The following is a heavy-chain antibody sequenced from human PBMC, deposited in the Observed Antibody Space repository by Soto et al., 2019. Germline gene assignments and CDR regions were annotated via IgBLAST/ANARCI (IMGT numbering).Heavy chain of an antibody. J-gene: IGHJ4*02. CDR2: IHYTGST. CDR3: ARGRAVSKSFYFDY. Sequence: QVQLQESGPGLVKPSETLSLTCSVSGDSINTNYWNWIRQSPSKGPEWIGYIHYTGSTDQNPSLKSRVTMSMDTSKNQFSMTLTSVTAADTAVYYCARGRAVSKSFYFDYWGQGTLVAVSS. V-gene: IGHV4-59*01. D-gene: IGHD6-19*01. CDR1: GDSINTNY.